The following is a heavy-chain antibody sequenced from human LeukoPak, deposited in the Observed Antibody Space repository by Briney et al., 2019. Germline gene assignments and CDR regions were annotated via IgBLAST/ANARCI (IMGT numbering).Heavy chain of an antibody. D-gene: IGHD3-22*01. CDR1: GFTFSSYG. J-gene: IGHJ4*02. V-gene: IGHV3-33*01. CDR3: AREERYYDSSGYWLDY. CDR2: IWYDGSNK. Sequence: GRSLRLSCAASGFTFSSYGMHWVRQAPGKGLEWVAVIWYDGSNKYYADPVKGRFTISRDNSKNTLYLQMNSLRAEDTAVYYCAREERYYDSSGYWLDYWGQGTLVTVSS.